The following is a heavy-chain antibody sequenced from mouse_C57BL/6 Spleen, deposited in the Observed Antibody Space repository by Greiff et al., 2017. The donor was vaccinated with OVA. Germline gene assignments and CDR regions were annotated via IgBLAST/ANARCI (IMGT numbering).Heavy chain of an antibody. CDR3: ARWNTTVVSGDY. D-gene: IGHD1-1*01. CDR2: ISDGGSYT. Sequence: EVQVVESGGGLVKPGGSLKLSCAASGFTFSSYAMSWVRQTPEKRLEWVATISDGGSYTYYPDNVKGRFTISRDNAKNNLYLQMSHLKSEDTAMYYCARWNTTVVSGDYWGQGTTLTVSS. J-gene: IGHJ2*01. V-gene: IGHV5-4*01. CDR1: GFTFSSYA.